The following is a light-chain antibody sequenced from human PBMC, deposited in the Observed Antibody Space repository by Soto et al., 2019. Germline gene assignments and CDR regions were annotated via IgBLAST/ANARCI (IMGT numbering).Light chain of an antibody. CDR3: QHYGTSPWP. CDR1: QNVGSAY. V-gene: IGKV3-20*01. Sequence: EIVLTQSPATLSLSPGERAALSCRASQNVGSAYLAWYQQKSGQAPRLLIYGTSGRAAGVPDRFSGSGSGKDFTLPINRLGPEDFEVYYCQHYGTSPWPFGQGTRWKSN. J-gene: IGKJ1*01. CDR2: GTS.